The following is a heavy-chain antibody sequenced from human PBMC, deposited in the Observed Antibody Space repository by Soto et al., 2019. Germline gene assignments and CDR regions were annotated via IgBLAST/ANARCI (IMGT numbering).Heavy chain of an antibody. CDR2: ISAYNGNT. V-gene: IGHV1-18*01. J-gene: IGHJ4*02. D-gene: IGHD5-18*01. CDR3: AGTWAAAMVY. Sequence: QVRLVQSGAAVKKPGASVKVSCKASGYTFTSYGSSWVRQAPGQGLEWMGWISAYNGNTNYAQKLQGRVTMTTDTSTSTAYMDVRSLRSDDTDVCYCAGTWAAAMVYWGQGTLVTVSS. CDR1: GYTFTSYG.